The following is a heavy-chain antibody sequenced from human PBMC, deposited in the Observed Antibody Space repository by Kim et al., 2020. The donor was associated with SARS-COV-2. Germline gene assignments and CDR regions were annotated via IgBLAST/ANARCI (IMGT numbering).Heavy chain of an antibody. CDR3: AHSYYFDSSGYALDY. D-gene: IGHD3-22*01. Sequence: SGPTLVKPTQTLTLTCTFSGFSLTTNGVAVAWIRQPPGKALECLALIDWDDDKRYSPSLKSRLTITKDTSKNQVVLTMTNMEPVDTATYFCAHSYYFDSSGYALDYWGQGTLVTVSS. CDR2: IDWDDDK. CDR1: GFSLTTNGVA. V-gene: IGHV2-5*02. J-gene: IGHJ4*02.